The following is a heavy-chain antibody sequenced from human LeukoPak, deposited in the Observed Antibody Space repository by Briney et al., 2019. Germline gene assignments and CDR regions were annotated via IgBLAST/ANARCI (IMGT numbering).Heavy chain of an antibody. CDR1: GFTFSSYG. Sequence: PGGSLRLSCAASGFTFSSYGMHWVRQAPGKGLEWVAVISYDGSNKYYADSVKGRFTISRDNSKNTLYLQMNSLRAEDTAVYYCAKDQRPAAIYYYYGMDVWGQGTTVTVSS. J-gene: IGHJ6*02. D-gene: IGHD2-2*02. CDR2: ISYDGSNK. CDR3: AKDQRPAAIYYYYGMDV. V-gene: IGHV3-30*18.